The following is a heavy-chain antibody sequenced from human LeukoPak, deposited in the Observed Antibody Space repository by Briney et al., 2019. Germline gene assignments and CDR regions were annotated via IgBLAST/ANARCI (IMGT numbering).Heavy chain of an antibody. CDR2: IYYSGST. J-gene: IGHJ4*02. CDR1: GGSTSSYY. Sequence: SETLSLTCTVSGGSTSSYYWSWIRQPPGKGLEWIGYIYYSGSTNYNPSLKSRVTISVDTSKNQFSLKLSSVTAADTAVYYCARGRRYSGSYYFDYWGQGTLVTVSS. CDR3: ARGRRYSGSYYFDY. V-gene: IGHV4-59*01. D-gene: IGHD1-26*01.